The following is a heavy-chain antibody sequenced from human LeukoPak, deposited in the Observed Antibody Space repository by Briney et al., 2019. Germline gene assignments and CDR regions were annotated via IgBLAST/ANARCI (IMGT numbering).Heavy chain of an antibody. D-gene: IGHD3-10*01. V-gene: IGHV3-23*01. CDR3: AKELLGVWFGESYFAGFDV. CDR2: VSSSGDTT. J-gene: IGHJ3*01. CDR1: GFTFSSYA. Sequence: GGSLRLSCAASGFTFSSYAMSWVRQAPGKGLEWVSTVSSSGDTTYYADSGKGRFTISRDDSKNTLYLQMNSLRAEDAAVYYCAKELLGVWFGESYFAGFDVWGQGTMVTVS.